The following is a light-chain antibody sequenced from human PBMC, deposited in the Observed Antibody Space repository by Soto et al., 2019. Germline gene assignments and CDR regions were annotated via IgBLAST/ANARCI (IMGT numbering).Light chain of an antibody. J-gene: IGLJ3*02. CDR1: TSNFGPNT. CDR3: AAWDDSLDTWV. V-gene: IGLV1-44*01. Sequence: QSALTQPPSTSGTPGQKVTISCSGGTSNFGPNTANWYQQVPGTAPKLLIHTNNQRPSGVPERFSGSKSGTSASLAISGLQSEDDAYYYCAAWDDSLDTWVFGGGTQLTGL. CDR2: TNN.